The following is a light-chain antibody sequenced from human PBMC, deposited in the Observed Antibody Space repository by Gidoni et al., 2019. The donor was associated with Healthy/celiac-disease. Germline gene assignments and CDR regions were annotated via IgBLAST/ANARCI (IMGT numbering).Light chain of an antibody. CDR3: QAWDSSTGV. V-gene: IGLV3-1*01. CDR2: QDS. Sequence: SYELTQPPSVSVSPGQTASITCSGDKLGDKYACWYQQKPGRSPVLVIYQDSKRHSGIPERFSGSNFGNTATLTISGTQAMDEADYYCQAWDSSTGVFGTGTKVTVL. CDR1: KLGDKY. J-gene: IGLJ1*01.